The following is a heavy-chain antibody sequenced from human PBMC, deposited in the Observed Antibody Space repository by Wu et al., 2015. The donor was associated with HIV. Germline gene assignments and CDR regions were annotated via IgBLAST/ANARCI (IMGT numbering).Heavy chain of an antibody. CDR1: GYTFTGYY. CDR3: ARFWKLPDRKRIFGVKDLYYLDV. J-gene: IGHJ6*03. V-gene: IGHV1-2*02. Sequence: QVQLVQSGAEVKKPGASVKVSCKASGYTFTGYYMHWVRQAPGQGLEWMGWINPDTGGTNYAQKFQGRVTMTRDTSISTVYMELSRLKSDDTAVYYCARFWKLPDRKRIFGVKDLYYLDVWGKGTTVTVSS. CDR2: INPDTGGT. D-gene: IGHD3-3*01.